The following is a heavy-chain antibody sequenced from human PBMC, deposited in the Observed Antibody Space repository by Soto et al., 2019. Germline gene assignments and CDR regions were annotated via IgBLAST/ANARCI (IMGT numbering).Heavy chain of an antibody. CDR1: GFTFSSYW. Sequence: VGSLRLSCAASGFTFSSYWMHWVRQAPGKGLVWVSRINSDGSSTSYADSVKGRFTISRDNAKNSLYLQMNSLRAEDTAVYYCAGYVAGYRGGMDVWGQGTTVTVSS. V-gene: IGHV3-74*01. CDR3: AGYVAGYRGGMDV. D-gene: IGHD6-25*01. CDR2: INSDGSST. J-gene: IGHJ6*02.